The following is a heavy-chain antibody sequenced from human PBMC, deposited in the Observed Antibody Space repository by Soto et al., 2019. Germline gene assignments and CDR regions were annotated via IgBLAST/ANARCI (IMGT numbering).Heavy chain of an antibody. CDR3: ARAVTTVVGY. CDR2: INAAGSEK. V-gene: IGHV3-7*01. D-gene: IGHD4-17*01. CDR1: GFTFSNYW. J-gene: IGHJ4*02. Sequence: EVQLVESGGGLVQPGGSLRLSCAASGFTFSNYWMTWGRQAPGKGLQWVASINAAGSEKFYVDYVKGRFTISRDNATNSLDLQMNRLRVGDTVLYFCARAVTTVVGYWGQGTLVTVSS.